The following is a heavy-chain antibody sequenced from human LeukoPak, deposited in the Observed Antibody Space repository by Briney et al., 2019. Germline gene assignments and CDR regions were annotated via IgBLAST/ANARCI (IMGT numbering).Heavy chain of an antibody. V-gene: IGHV1-69*05. D-gene: IGHD3-3*01. Sequence: GASVKVSCTASGGTFSSYAISWVRQAPGQGLEWMGGIIPIFGTANYAQKFQGRVTITTDESTSTAYMELSSLRSEDTAVYYCALRSPEAAFDYWAQGTLVTVSS. CDR3: ALRSPEAAFDY. CDR1: GGTFSSYA. J-gene: IGHJ4*02. CDR2: IIPIFGTA.